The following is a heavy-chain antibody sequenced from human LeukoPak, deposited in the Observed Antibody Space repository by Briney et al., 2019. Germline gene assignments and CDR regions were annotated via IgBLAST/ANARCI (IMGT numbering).Heavy chain of an antibody. V-gene: IGHV3-11*01. D-gene: IGHD5-12*01. CDR3: AREIVAGPFDH. Sequence: KTGGSLRLSCAASGFIFSEYYMIWVRQAPGKGLEWISDISSSADIVAYADSVKGRFTISRDNAKDSLFLQMSSLRADDTAVYYCAREIVAGPFDHWGQGILVTVSS. CDR1: GFIFSEYY. CDR2: ISSSADIV. J-gene: IGHJ4*02.